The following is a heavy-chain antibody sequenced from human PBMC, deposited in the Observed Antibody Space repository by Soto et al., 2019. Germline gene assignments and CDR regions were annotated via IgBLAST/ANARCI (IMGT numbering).Heavy chain of an antibody. CDR1: GFSLSTNGVG. D-gene: IGHD1-26*01. Sequence: SGPTLVNXTQTLTLICTFSGFSLSTNGVGVGWIRQPPGKALEWLALIYWNDDKRYSPSLKSRLTITKGTSKNQVVLTMTNVDPVDTATYYCAREGAIVPRFFDPWGQGTLVTVSS. J-gene: IGHJ5*02. CDR2: IYWNDDK. V-gene: IGHV2-5*01. CDR3: AREGAIVPRFFDP.